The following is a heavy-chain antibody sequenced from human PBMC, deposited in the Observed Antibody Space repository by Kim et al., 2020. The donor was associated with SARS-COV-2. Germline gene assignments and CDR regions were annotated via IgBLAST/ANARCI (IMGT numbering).Heavy chain of an antibody. Sequence: ASVKVSCKASGYTFSDYHIHWVRKAPGQGLEWMGWINPNNGGTKYAQNFQGRVTMTRDTSINTAYMEVSSMRSDDTAVFSCASGLAHGNDGGCAAWSQGTPGIFSS. CDR2: INPNNGGT. D-gene: IGHD2-15*01. CDR1: GYTFSDYH. J-gene: IGHJ5*02. CDR3: ASGLAHGNDGGCAA. V-gene: IGHV1-2*02.